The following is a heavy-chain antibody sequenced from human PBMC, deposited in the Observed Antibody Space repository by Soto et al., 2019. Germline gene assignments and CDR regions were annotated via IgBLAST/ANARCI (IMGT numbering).Heavy chain of an antibody. J-gene: IGHJ5*02. V-gene: IGHV4-34*01. CDR1: GGSFSGYY. CDR2: INHSGST. D-gene: IGHD2-2*01. Sequence: QVQLQQWGAGLLKPSETLSLTCAVYGGSFSGYYWSWIRQPPGKGLEWIGEINHSGSTNYNPSLKSRVTISVDTYKNQFSLKLSSVTAADTAVYYCARDIVVVPAAITQNWFDPWGQGTLVTVSS. CDR3: ARDIVVVPAAITQNWFDP.